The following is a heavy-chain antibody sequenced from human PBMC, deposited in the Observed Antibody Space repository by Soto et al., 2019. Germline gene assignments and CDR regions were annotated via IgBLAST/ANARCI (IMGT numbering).Heavy chain of an antibody. CDR2: ISSNGGST. V-gene: IGHV3-64D*06. D-gene: IGHD3-22*01. J-gene: IGHJ6*02. Sequence: WWSLRLSCSASVFTFSSYAMHWCRQAPGKGLEYVSAISSNGGSTYYADSVKGRFTISRDGSKNTLYLQMSSLRAEDTAVYYCVKDAYYYDSSGYSTPGYYGMDVWGQGTTVTVSS. CDR1: VFTFSSYA. CDR3: VKDAYYYDSSGYSTPGYYGMDV.